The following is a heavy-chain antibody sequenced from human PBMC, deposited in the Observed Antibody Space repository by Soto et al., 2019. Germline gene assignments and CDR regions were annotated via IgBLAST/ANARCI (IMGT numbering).Heavy chain of an antibody. CDR2: IYYSGST. CDR1: GGSVSSGSYY. CDR3: ARAGLGGSGSYFYYYYGMDV. J-gene: IGHJ6*04. V-gene: IGHV4-61*01. D-gene: IGHD3-10*01. Sequence: SETLSLTCTVSGGSVSSGSYYWSWIRQPPGKGLEWIGYIYYSGSTNYNPSLKSRVTISVDTSKNQFSLKLSSVTAADTALYYWARAGLGGSGSYFYYYYGMDVGGKGTTVTVSS.